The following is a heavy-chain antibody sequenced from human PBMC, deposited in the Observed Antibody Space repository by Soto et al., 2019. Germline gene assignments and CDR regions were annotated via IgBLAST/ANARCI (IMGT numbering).Heavy chain of an antibody. J-gene: IGHJ4*02. CDR2: IYSGGST. Sequence: GGSLRLSCAASGFTFSNAWMSWVRQAPGKGLEWVSVIYSGGSTYYADSVKGRFTISRDNSKNTLYLQMNSLRAEDTAVYYCARDSSSWHFDYWGQGTLVTVSS. CDR1: GFTFSNAW. CDR3: ARDSSSWHFDY. V-gene: IGHV3-53*01. D-gene: IGHD6-13*01.